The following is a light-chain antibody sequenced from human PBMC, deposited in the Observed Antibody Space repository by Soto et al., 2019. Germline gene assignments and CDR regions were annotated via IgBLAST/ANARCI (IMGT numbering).Light chain of an antibody. CDR2: EVS. J-gene: IGLJ1*01. V-gene: IGLV2-14*01. CDR3: SSYTSSSTYV. CDR1: NSDVGGYNY. Sequence: QSVLTQPASVSGSPGQSITISCTDNNSDVGGYNYVSSYQQHPGKAPKLMIYEVSNRPSGVSNRFSGSKSGNTASLTISGLQAEEEADYYCSSYTSSSTYVFGTGTKVTVL.